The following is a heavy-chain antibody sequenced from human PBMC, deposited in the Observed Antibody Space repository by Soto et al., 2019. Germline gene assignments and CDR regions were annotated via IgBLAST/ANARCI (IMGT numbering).Heavy chain of an antibody. CDR3: ARSRGAPIYDFWSSPDNWCDP. CDR2: MNPNSGNT. CDR1: GYTFASYD. Sequence: ASVKVSCKASGYTFASYDINWVRQATGQGLEWMGWMNPNSGNTGYAQKFQGRVTMTRNTSISTAYMELSSLRSEDTGVYYCARSRGAPIYDFWSSPDNWCDPWGQGTLVTVSS. V-gene: IGHV1-8*01. D-gene: IGHD3-3*01. J-gene: IGHJ5*02.